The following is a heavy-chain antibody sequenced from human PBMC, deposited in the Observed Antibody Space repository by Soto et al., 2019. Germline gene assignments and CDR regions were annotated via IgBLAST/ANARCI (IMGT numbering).Heavy chain of an antibody. CDR3: ASGPWGDGDYAVSDYYYGMDV. Sequence: QVQLVQSGAEVKKPGSSVKVSCKASGGTFSSYAISWVRQAPGQGLEWMGGIIPIFGTANYAQKFQGRVTIPADESTSTAYMELSSLRSEDTAVYYCASGPWGDGDYAVSDYYYGMDVWGQGTTVTVSS. J-gene: IGHJ6*02. CDR2: IIPIFGTA. V-gene: IGHV1-69*12. CDR1: GGTFSSYA. D-gene: IGHD4-17*01.